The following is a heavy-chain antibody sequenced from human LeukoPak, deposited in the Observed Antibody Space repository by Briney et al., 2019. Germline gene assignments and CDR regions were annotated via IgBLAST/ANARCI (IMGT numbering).Heavy chain of an antibody. CDR1: GYTFTSYA. Sequence: GASVKVSCKASGYTFTSYAMHWVRQAPGQRFEWMGWINAGNGNTKYSQKFQGRVTITRDTSASTAYMELSSLRSEDTAVYYCARDRGYCSSTSCYRWFDPWGQGTLVTVSS. V-gene: IGHV1-3*01. D-gene: IGHD2-2*01. CDR3: ARDRGYCSSTSCYRWFDP. CDR2: INAGNGNT. J-gene: IGHJ5*02.